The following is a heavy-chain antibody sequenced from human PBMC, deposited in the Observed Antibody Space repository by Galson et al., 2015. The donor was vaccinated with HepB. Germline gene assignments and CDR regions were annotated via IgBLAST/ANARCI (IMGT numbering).Heavy chain of an antibody. CDR1: GYTFTGYY. CDR3: ARDYSSRWYNWFDP. CDR2: INPNSGGT. Sequence: SVKVSCKASGYTFTGYYMHWVRQAPGQGLEWMGRINPNSGGTNYAQKFQGRVTMTRDTSISTAYMELSRLRSDDTAVYYCARDYSSRWYNWFDPWGQGTLVTVSS. V-gene: IGHV1-2*06. J-gene: IGHJ5*02. D-gene: IGHD6-13*01.